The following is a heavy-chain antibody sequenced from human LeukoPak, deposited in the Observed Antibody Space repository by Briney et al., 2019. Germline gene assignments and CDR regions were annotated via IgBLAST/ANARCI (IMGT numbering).Heavy chain of an antibody. D-gene: IGHD3-3*01. CDR3: SSSGVEEWQGLHF. CDR2: FDVAETDT. Sequence: ASVKVSCKVSGYTLSELSMHWVRQSPGKGLEWMGGFDVAETDTIYAQKFQGRVTMTEDTSTDTAYMELNSLSSEDTAVYYCSSSGVEEWQGLHFWGQGTLVTVSS. J-gene: IGHJ4*02. V-gene: IGHV1-24*01. CDR1: GYTLSELS.